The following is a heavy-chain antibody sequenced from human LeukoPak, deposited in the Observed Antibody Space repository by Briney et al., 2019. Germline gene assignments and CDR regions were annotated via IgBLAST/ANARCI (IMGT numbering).Heavy chain of an antibody. CDR2: IKQDGSEK. CDR1: GFTFSSYW. CDR3: AKVVGRVTTVTPIGFDY. V-gene: IGHV3-7*01. J-gene: IGHJ4*02. Sequence: GGSLRLSCAASGFTFSSYWMSWVRQAPGKGLEWVANIKQDGSEKYYVDSVKGRFTISRDNAKNSLYLQMNSLRAEDTAVYYCAKVVGRVTTVTPIGFDYWGQGTLVTVSS. D-gene: IGHD4-17*01.